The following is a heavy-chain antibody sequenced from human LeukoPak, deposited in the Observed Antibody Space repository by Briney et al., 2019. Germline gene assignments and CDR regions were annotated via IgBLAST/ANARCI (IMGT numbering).Heavy chain of an antibody. CDR3: ARWDGYSQNAFDY. CDR1: GGSISSYY. V-gene: IGHV4-59*01. Sequence: SETLSLTCTVSGGSISSYYWSRLRQPPGKGLEWIGYIYYIGSTKYNPSLKSRVTISLDTSKSQFSLRLSSVTAADTAVYYCARWDGYSQNAFDYWGQGTLVTVSS. D-gene: IGHD5-24*01. CDR2: IYYIGST. J-gene: IGHJ4*02.